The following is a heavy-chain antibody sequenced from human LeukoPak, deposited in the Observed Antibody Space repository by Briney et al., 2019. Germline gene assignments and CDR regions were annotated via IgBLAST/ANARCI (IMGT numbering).Heavy chain of an antibody. J-gene: IGHJ4*02. CDR3: ARDGAHYYDSSGYYPI. Sequence: SVKVSCKASGGTFSSYAISWVRQAPGQGLEWMGGIIPIFGTANYAQKFQGRVTITADESTSTAYMELSSLRSEDTAVYYCARDGAHYYDSSGYYPIWGQGTLVTVSP. D-gene: IGHD3-22*01. CDR2: IIPIFGTA. CDR1: GGTFSSYA. V-gene: IGHV1-69*13.